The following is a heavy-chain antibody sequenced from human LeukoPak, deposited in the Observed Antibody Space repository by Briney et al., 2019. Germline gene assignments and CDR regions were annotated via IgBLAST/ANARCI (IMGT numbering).Heavy chain of an antibody. CDR2: ISGSGGST. D-gene: IGHD3-9*01. Sequence: PGGSLRLSCAASGFTFSSYGMSWVRQAPGKGLEWVSAISGSGGSTYYADSVKGRFTISRDNSKNTLYLQMNSLRAEDTAVYFCARAQGYFDWDYYFDYWGQGTLVTVSS. CDR1: GFTFSSYG. CDR3: ARAQGYFDWDYYFDY. J-gene: IGHJ4*02. V-gene: IGHV3-23*01.